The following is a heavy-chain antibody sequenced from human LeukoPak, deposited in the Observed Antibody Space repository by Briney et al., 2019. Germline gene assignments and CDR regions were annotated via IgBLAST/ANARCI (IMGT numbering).Heavy chain of an antibody. CDR3: ARGIGAYPQYWYFDL. J-gene: IGHJ2*01. Sequence: SETLSLTCAVYGGSFSDYYWNWIRQPPGKGLEWIGEIHHSGSTNYNPSLKSRVTISVDTSKNQFSLKLSSVTAADTAVYYCARGIGAYPQYWYFDLWGRGTLVTVSS. CDR2: IHHSGST. V-gene: IGHV4-34*01. CDR1: GGSFSDYY. D-gene: IGHD4-17*01.